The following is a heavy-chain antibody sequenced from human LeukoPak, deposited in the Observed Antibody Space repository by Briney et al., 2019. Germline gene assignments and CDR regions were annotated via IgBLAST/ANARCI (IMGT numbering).Heavy chain of an antibody. Sequence: PSVTLSLTCAVYGGSFSRYYWSWVRQPPGKGLEWVGEINHSGSTNYNPALKSRGTISVDTSKNQFSLKLSSVTAADTAVSYCARERGSYAGDAFDIWGQVTMVTVSS. CDR3: ARERGSYAGDAFDI. CDR1: GGSFSRYY. CDR2: INHSGST. V-gene: IGHV4-34*01. J-gene: IGHJ3*02. D-gene: IGHD1-26*01.